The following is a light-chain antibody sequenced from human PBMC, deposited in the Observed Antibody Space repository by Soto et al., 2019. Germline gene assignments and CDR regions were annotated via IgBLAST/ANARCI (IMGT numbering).Light chain of an antibody. CDR2: GAS. J-gene: IGKJ2*01. Sequence: EIVMTQSPATLSVSPGERATLSCRASQSVSSNLDWYQQKPGQAPRLLIYGASTRATGIPARFSGSGSGTEFTLTISSLQSEDIAVYYCQQYNNWPPYTCGQGTKLEIK. CDR1: QSVSSN. CDR3: QQYNNWPPYT. V-gene: IGKV3-15*01.